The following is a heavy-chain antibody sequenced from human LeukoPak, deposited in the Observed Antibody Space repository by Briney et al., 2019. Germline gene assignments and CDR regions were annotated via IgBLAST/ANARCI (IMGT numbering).Heavy chain of an antibody. CDR2: IKQDGSEK. V-gene: IGHV3-7*01. D-gene: IGHD6-19*01. CDR3: ASISGWYVRGYFQH. J-gene: IGHJ1*01. Sequence: PGGSLRLSCAASGFTFSSYWMSWVRQAPGKGLEWVANIKQDGSEKYYVDSVKGRFTISRDNAKNSLYLQMNSLRAEDTAVYYCASISGWYVRGYFQHWGQGTLVTVSS. CDR1: GFTFSSYW.